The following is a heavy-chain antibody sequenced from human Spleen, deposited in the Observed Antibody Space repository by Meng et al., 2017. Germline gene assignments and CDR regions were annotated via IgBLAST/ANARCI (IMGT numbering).Heavy chain of an antibody. CDR1: GGSIGTYY. J-gene: IGHJ4*02. D-gene: IGHD3-3*01. CDR2: IDYSGST. V-gene: IGHV4-59*08. Sequence: QVQLQESGPGVVRPSVTLSLTCTVSGGSIGTYYWSWIRPPPERGLEWIGYIDYSGSTNYNPSLKSRVTISLDTSKNQFSLKLSSVTAADTAVYYCARLPYDFWSGYYFDYWGQGTLVTVSS. CDR3: ARLPYDFWSGYYFDY.